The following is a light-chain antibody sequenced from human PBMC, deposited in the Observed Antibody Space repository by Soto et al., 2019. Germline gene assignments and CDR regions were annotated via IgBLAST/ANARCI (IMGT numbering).Light chain of an antibody. CDR1: ISDIGSYNY. CDR2: EVS. Sequence: QSVLTQPASVSGSPGQSISVSCTGTISDIGSYNYVSWYQQHPGKAPKLMIYEVSNRPSGVSNRFSGSKSGNTASLTISGLQAEDEADYYCSSYSNNSPVVFGGGTNLTVL. CDR3: SSYSNNSPVV. J-gene: IGLJ2*01. V-gene: IGLV2-14*01.